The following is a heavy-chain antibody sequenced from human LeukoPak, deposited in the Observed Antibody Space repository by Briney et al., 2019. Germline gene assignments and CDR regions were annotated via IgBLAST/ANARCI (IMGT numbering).Heavy chain of an antibody. CDR2: ISAYNGNT. V-gene: IGHV1-18*01. D-gene: IGHD1-26*01. CDR1: GFTFTIYG. Sequence: ASMKCSCKASGFTFTIYGISWVRQAPGQGIEWMGWISAYNGNTNYAQKLQGRVTMTTDTSTSTAYMELRSLRSDDTSVYYCARDWDHYGMDVWGQGTTVTVSS. J-gene: IGHJ6*02. CDR3: ARDWDHYGMDV.